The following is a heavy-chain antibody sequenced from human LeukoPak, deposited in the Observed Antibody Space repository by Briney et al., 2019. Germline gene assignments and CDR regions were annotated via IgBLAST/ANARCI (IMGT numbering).Heavy chain of an antibody. J-gene: IGHJ3*01. Sequence: GRSLRLSCAASGFTFSGYEMHWVRQVTGKGLEWVSAVGIVGDTFYAGSVKGRFTISRENAENSFFLQMNSLRAGDTAVYYCAREGRESSADAFDVWGHGTVVTVSS. D-gene: IGHD1-26*01. CDR2: VGIVGDT. CDR3: AREGRESSADAFDV. V-gene: IGHV3-13*01. CDR1: GFTFSGYE.